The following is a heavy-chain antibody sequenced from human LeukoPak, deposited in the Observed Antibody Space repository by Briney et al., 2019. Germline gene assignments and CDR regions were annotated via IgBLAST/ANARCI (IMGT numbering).Heavy chain of an antibody. Sequence: ASVKVSCKASGYTFTDYYMHWVRQAPGQGLEWMGWINSNSGGTKYAQKFQGRVTMTRDTSISTVYMELSSLRSEDTAVYYCARGRGVISVFDPWGQGTLVTVSS. V-gene: IGHV1-2*02. J-gene: IGHJ5*02. CDR2: INSNSGGT. D-gene: IGHD3-10*01. CDR3: ARGRGVISVFDP. CDR1: GYTFTDYY.